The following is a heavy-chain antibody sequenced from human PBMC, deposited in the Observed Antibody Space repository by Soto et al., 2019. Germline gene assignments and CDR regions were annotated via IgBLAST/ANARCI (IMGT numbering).Heavy chain of an antibody. Sequence: QVQLVQSGAEVKKPGSSVKVSCKASGGIFSTYAISWLRQAPGQGLEWMGGIIPIFGTPNYAQRFQGRVTIIADESTRTAYMELSRLRSEDTAVYYCARDRDDYGSGTYYNRIDFWGQGTLVTVSS. CDR2: IIPIFGTP. CDR1: GGIFSTYA. D-gene: IGHD3-10*01. V-gene: IGHV1-69*01. CDR3: ARDRDDYGSGTYYNRIDF. J-gene: IGHJ4*02.